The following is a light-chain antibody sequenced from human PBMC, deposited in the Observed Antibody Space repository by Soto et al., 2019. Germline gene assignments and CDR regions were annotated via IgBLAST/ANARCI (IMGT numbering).Light chain of an antibody. V-gene: IGLV2-23*01. Sequence: QSVLTQPASVSGSPGQSITISCTGTNSDVGSYNFVSWYQQHPGKVPKLMIHEATKRPSGVSNRFSGSKSGNTASLTISGLQAEDEADYYCCSFAGSASWVFGGGTKVTVL. CDR3: CSFAGSASWV. CDR1: NSDVGSYNF. J-gene: IGLJ3*02. CDR2: EAT.